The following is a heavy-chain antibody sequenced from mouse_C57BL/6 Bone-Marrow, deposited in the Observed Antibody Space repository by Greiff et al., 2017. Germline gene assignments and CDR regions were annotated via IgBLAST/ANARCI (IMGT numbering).Heavy chain of an antibody. D-gene: IGHD4-1*01. CDR3: ARPGTGY. J-gene: IGHJ2*01. Sequence: EVQLPQSGPVLVKPGASLTMSCKASGYTFPDSYMNWVKQSHGTSLEWIGVINPYNGGTSYNQKFKGQDTLTVDKSSSTAYMELNSLTSEDSAVYYCARPGTGYWGQGTTLTVSS. CDR2: INPYNGGT. CDR1: GYTFPDSY. V-gene: IGHV1-19*01.